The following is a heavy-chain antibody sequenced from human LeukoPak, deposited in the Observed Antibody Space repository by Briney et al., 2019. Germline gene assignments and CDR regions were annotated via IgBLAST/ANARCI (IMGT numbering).Heavy chain of an antibody. Sequence: ASVKVSCKASGYTFTGYYMHWVRQAPGQGLEWMGWINPNSGGTNYAQKFQGRVTMTRDTSISTAYMELSRLRSDDTAVYYCARDPAGYCGGDCYGSWFDPWGQGTLVTVSS. CDR2: INPNSGGT. CDR1: GYTFTGYY. J-gene: IGHJ5*02. CDR3: ARDPAGYCGGDCYGSWFDP. V-gene: IGHV1-2*02. D-gene: IGHD2-21*02.